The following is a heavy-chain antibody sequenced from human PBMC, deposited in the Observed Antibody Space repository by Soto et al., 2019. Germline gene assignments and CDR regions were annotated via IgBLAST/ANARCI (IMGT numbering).Heavy chain of an antibody. CDR1: DSDTRRGDYF. CDR3: ARHSVGWLYCGGGLCPHYC. D-gene: IGHD2-21*01. J-gene: IGHJ4*02. CDR2: IYYSGSS. V-gene: IGHV4-39*01. Sequence: SKTRSLTCTVTDSDTRRGDYFWGWVRQHTGKGLEWIGSIYYSGSSYYSPSLKSRVTISVDTSKNQFSLNLRSVTAADTAVYYCARHSVGWLYCGGGLCPHYCWGQGTFVPVS.